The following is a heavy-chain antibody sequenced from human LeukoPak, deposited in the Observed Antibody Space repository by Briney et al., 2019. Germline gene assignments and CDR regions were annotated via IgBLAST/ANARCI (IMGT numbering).Heavy chain of an antibody. J-gene: IGHJ5*02. CDR3: ARGGGYCTNGVCHNNWFDP. CDR1: RFAFSIYA. V-gene: IGHV3-30*04. Sequence: PGGSLRLSCAASRFAFSIYAMHWVRQAPGKGLEWVTVISYDGSNKYYADSVKGRFTISRNNSKNTLYLQMNSLRAEDTAMYYRARGGGYCTNGVCHNNWFDPWGQGTLVTVSS. D-gene: IGHD2-8*01. CDR2: ISYDGSNK.